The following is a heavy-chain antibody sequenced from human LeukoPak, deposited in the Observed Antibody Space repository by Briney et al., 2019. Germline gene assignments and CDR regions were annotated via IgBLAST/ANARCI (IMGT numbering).Heavy chain of an antibody. CDR1: GYTFTSYD. V-gene: IGHV1-8*01. CDR3: ARAGATSSGYYYVGTDY. D-gene: IGHD3-22*01. Sequence: AASVKVSCKASGYTFTSYDINWVRQATGQGLEWMGWMNPNSGNTGYAQKFQGRVTMTTDTSTSTAYMELRSLRSDDTAVYYCARAGATSSGYYYVGTDYWGQGTLVTVSS. CDR2: MNPNSGNT. J-gene: IGHJ4*02.